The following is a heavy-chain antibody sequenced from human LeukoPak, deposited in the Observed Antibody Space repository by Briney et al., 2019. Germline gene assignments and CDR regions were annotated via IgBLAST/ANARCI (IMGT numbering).Heavy chain of an antibody. D-gene: IGHD3-10*01. V-gene: IGHV3-49*03. CDR2: IRSKAYGGTT. J-gene: IGHJ5*02. CDR3: TRGVYYGDP. CDR1: GFTFGDYA. Sequence: GGSLRLSCTASGFTFGDYARSWFRQAPGKGLEWVGFIRSKAYGGTTEYAASVKGRFTISRDDSKSIAYLQMNSLKTEDTAVYYCTRGVYYGDPWGQGTLVTVSS.